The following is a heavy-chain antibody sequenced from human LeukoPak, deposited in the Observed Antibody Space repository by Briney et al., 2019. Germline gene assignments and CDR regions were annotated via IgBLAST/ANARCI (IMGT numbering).Heavy chain of an antibody. J-gene: IGHJ4*02. CDR1: GFTVSSNY. V-gene: IGHV3-53*01. D-gene: IGHD3-10*01. CDR3: ARRSGIDKGNFDY. CDR2: IYSGGST. Sequence: GGSLRLSCAASGFTVSSNYMSWVRQAPGKGLEWVSVIYSGGSTYYADSVKGRFTISRDTSKSTVYLQMNSLRGEDTAIYYCARRSGIDKGNFDYWGQGTLVTVSS.